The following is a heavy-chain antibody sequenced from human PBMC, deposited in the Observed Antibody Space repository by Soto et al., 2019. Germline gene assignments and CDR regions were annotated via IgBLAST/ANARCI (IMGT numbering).Heavy chain of an antibody. CDR1: GYTFTGYY. CDR2: INPNSGGT. Sequence: GASVKVSCKASGYTFTGYYMHWVRQAPGQGLEWMGWINPNSGGTKYAQKFQGWVTMTRDTSISTAYMELSRLRSDDTAVYYCATSRYYYGSGSPYPSALDYWGQGTLVTVSS. D-gene: IGHD3-10*01. J-gene: IGHJ4*02. CDR3: ATSRYYYGSGSPYPSALDY. V-gene: IGHV1-2*04.